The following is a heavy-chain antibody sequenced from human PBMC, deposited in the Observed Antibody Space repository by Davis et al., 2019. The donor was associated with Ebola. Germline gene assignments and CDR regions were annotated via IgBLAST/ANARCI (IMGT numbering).Heavy chain of an antibody. CDR2: VSAYNDNT. J-gene: IGHJ5*02. D-gene: IGHD2-15*01. CDR3: ARDCSGTSCYFKWFDP. Sequence: AASVKVSCKASGYTFTSYGISWVRQAPGQGLEWMGWVSAYNDNTNYAQKLQGRVTMTTDTSTSTAYMELRILRSDDTAVYYCARDCSGTSCYFKWFDPWGQGTLVTVSS. CDR1: GYTFTSYG. V-gene: IGHV1-18*01.